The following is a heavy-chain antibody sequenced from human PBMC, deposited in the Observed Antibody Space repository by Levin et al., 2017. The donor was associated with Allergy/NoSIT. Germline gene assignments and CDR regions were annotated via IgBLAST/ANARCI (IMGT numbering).Heavy chain of an antibody. CDR3: ARAGGDCSSTSCYVFFDY. CDR2: IYYSGST. J-gene: IGHJ4*02. D-gene: IGHD2-2*03. V-gene: IGHV4-30-4*01. Sequence: TSQTLSLPCTVSGGSIRSGDYYWRWIRQPPGKGLEWIGYIYYSGSTYYNPSLKSRVTISVDTSKNQFSLKLSSVTAADTAVYYCARAGGDCSSTSCYVFFDYWGQGTLVTVSS. CDR1: GGSIRSGDYY.